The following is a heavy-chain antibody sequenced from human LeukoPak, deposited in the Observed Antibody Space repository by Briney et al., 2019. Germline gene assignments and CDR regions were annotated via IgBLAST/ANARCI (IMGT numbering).Heavy chain of an antibody. V-gene: IGHV1-69*13. J-gene: IGHJ6*02. D-gene: IGHD2-2*01. Sequence: SVKVSCKASGGTFSSYAISWVRQAPGQGLEWMGGIIPIFGTANYAQKFQGRVTITADESTSTAYMELSSLRSEDTAVYYCARDPMEYQSYYYYGMDVWGQGTTVTVSS. CDR1: GGTFSSYA. CDR3: ARDPMEYQSYYYYGMDV. CDR2: IIPIFGTA.